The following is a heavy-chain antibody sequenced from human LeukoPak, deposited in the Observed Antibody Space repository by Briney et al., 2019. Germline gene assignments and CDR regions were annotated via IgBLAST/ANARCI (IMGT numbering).Heavy chain of an antibody. CDR1: GFTFSSYS. Sequence: GGFLRLSCAASGFTFSSYSMNWVRQAPGKGLEWVSSISSSSSYIYYADSVKGRFTISRDNAKNSLYLQMNSLRAEDTAVYYCARDRSDYVWGRSFDYWGQGTLVTVSS. D-gene: IGHD3-16*01. V-gene: IGHV3-21*01. CDR3: ARDRSDYVWGRSFDY. CDR2: ISSSSSYI. J-gene: IGHJ4*02.